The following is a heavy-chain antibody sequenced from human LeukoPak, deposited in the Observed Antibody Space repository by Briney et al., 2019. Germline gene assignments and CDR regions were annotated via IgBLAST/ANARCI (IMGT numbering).Heavy chain of an antibody. CDR1: GYTFTSYD. CDR3: ARGTWIQLWSQPSDASDI. J-gene: IGHJ3*02. CDR2: MNPNSGNT. D-gene: IGHD5-18*01. Sequence: ASVKVSCEASGYTFTSYDINWVRQATGQGLEWMGWMNPNSGNTGYAQKFQGRVTITRNTSISTAYMELSSLRSEDTAVYYCARGTWIQLWSQPSDASDIWGQGTMVTVSS. V-gene: IGHV1-8*03.